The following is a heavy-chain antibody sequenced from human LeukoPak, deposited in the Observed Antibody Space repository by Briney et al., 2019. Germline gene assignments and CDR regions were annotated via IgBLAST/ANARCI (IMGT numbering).Heavy chain of an antibody. V-gene: IGHV1-2*02. CDR3: VRDIAESEYDNSGVY. J-gene: IGHJ4*02. CDR1: GYTFTGYY. D-gene: IGHD3-22*01. CDR2: INPKRGDT. Sequence: ASLKVSCKASGYTFTGYYIHWVRQAPGQGLEWMGWINPKRGDTDYAQRFQGRITMARDTSMSTAFMELYSLTSDDTAVYYCVRDIAESEYDNSGVYWGQGTLVTVS.